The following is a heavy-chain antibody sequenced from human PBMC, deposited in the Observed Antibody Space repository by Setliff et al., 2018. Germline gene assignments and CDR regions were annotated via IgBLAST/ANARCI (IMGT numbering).Heavy chain of an antibody. CDR2: INNVGITT. CDR1: GFTFSSYS. CDR3: AKYSRVGANTFFDY. D-gene: IGHD1-26*01. V-gene: IGHV3-23*01. Sequence: GESLKISCAASGFTFSSYSMSWVRQAPGKGLDWVSAINNVGITTYHADSVKGRFAISRDNSKNTLHLQMNSLRAEDTVVYYCAKYSRVGANTFFDYWGQGTLVTVSS. J-gene: IGHJ4*02.